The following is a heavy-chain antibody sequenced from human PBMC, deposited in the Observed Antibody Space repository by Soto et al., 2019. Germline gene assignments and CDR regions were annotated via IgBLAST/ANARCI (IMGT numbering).Heavy chain of an antibody. CDR1: GYTFTSYD. J-gene: IGHJ3*02. D-gene: IGHD6-19*01. Sequence: ASVKVSCKASGYTFTSYDINWVRQATGQGLEWMGWMNPNSGNTGYAQKFQGRVTMTRNTSISTAYMELSSLRSDDTAVYYCAREKWLVRRNDPFDIWGQGPMVTVSS. CDR2: MNPNSGNT. CDR3: AREKWLVRRNDPFDI. V-gene: IGHV1-8*02.